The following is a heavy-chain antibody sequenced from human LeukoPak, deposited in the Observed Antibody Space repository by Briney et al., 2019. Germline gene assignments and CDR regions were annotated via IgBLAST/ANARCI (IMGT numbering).Heavy chain of an antibody. CDR1: GYTFTSYY. CDR3: ARAYYDFWSGYYTSYYGMDV. J-gene: IGHJ6*02. V-gene: IGHV1-46*01. Sequence: ASVKVSCKASGYTFTSYYMHWVRQAPGQGLEWMGIINPSGGSTSYAQKFQGRVTMTRDTSTSTVYMELSSLRSEDTAVYYCARAYYDFWSGYYTSYYGMDVWGQGTTVTVSS. CDR2: INPSGGST. D-gene: IGHD3-3*01.